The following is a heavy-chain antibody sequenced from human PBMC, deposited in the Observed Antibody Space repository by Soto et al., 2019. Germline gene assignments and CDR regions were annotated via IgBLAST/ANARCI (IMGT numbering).Heavy chain of an antibody. CDR2: ISWNSGSI. J-gene: IGHJ3*02. D-gene: IGHD3-10*01. Sequence: GGSLRLSCAASGFTFDDYAMHWVRQAPGKGLEWVSGISWNSGSIGYADSVKGRFTISRDNAKNSLYLQMNSLRAEDTALYYCAKAKIWFGELVGAFDIWGQGTMVTVSS. V-gene: IGHV3-9*01. CDR3: AKAKIWFGELVGAFDI. CDR1: GFTFDDYA.